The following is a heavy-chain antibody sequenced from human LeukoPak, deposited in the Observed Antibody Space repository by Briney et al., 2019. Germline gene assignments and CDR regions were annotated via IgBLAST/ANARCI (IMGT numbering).Heavy chain of an antibody. D-gene: IGHD3-10*01. CDR3: AKDTMVRGVIIRDFDY. V-gene: IGHV3-66*01. J-gene: IGHJ4*02. CDR1: GFTVSSNY. Sequence: GGSLRLSCAASGFTVSSNYMSWVRQAPGKGLEWVSVIYSGGSTYYADSVKGRFTISRDNSKNTLYLQMNSLRAEDTAVYYCAKDTMVRGVIIRDFDYWGQGTLVTVSS. CDR2: IYSGGST.